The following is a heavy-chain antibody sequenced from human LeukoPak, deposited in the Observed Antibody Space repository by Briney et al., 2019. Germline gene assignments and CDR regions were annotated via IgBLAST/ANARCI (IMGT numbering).Heavy chain of an antibody. J-gene: IGHJ5*02. CDR3: ARWTTVTTFWFDP. CDR1: GGSISSYY. CDR2: IFYKGST. V-gene: IGHV4-59*08. D-gene: IGHD4-17*01. Sequence: ASETLSLTCTVSGGSISSYYWSWIRQPPGRGLGWIGYIFYKGSTNYNPSLQSRVTISADTSKNQFCLRRSSVTAADTAVYYCARWTTVTTFWFDPWGQGTLVTVCS.